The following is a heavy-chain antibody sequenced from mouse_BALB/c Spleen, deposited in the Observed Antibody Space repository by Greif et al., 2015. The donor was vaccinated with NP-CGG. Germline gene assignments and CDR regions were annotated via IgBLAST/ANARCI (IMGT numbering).Heavy chain of an antibody. CDR1: GYSFTSYY. D-gene: IGHD4-1*01. V-gene: IGHV1-66*01. CDR3: ARGTLGREYFDY. CDR2: IFPGSGNT. J-gene: IGHJ2*01. Sequence: VQLQQSGPELVKPGASVKISCKASGYSFTSYYIHWVKQRPGQGLEWIGWIFPGSGNTKYNEKFKGKATLTADTSSSTAYMQLSSLTSEDSAVYLCARGTLGREYFDYWGQGTTLTVSS.